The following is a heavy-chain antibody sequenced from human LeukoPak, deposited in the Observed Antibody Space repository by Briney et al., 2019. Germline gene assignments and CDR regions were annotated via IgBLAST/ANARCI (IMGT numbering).Heavy chain of an antibody. Sequence: SETLSLTCTVSAGSISSYYWGWILQPPGKGLEGIVYIYYSGSTNYNPSLKSRGTISVDTSKNQFSLKLSSVTAADTAVYSCARGFATWGQGNLVTVSS. CDR3: ARGFAT. J-gene: IGHJ5*02. V-gene: IGHV4-59*01. CDR1: AGSISSYY. CDR2: IYYSGST.